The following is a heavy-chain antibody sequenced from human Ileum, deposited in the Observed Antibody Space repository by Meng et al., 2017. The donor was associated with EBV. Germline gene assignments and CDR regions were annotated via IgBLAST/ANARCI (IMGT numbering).Heavy chain of an antibody. V-gene: IGHV2-5*02. CDR2: IYWDDDK. J-gene: IGHJ4*02. CDR1: GFSLSTNGGG. Sequence: QLPLKESGPTLGKHTQTLTRTCTFTGFSLSTNGGGVGWIRQPPGKALEWLALIYWDDDKRYRPSLQNRLTITKDTSKNQVVFTVTNMDPVDTAKYYCVHRWGGNGWGPFDYWGQGTLVTVSS. D-gene: IGHD6-19*01. CDR3: VHRWGGNGWGPFDY.